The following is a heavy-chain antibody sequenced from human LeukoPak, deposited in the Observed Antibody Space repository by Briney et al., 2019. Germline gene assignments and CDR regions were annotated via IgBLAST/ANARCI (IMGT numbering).Heavy chain of an antibody. V-gene: IGHV4-59*01. Sequence: PSETLSLTCTVSGGSISSYYWSWIRQPPGKGLEWIGYIYYSGSTNYNPSLKSRVTISVDTSKNQFSLKLSSVTAADTAVYYCAATPYYYDSSGYHPAWGQGTLVTVSS. CDR1: GGSISSYY. J-gene: IGHJ4*02. CDR3: AATPYYYDSSGYHPA. CDR2: IYYSGST. D-gene: IGHD3-22*01.